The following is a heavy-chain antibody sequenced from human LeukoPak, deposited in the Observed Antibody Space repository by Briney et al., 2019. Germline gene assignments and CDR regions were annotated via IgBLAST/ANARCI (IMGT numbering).Heavy chain of an antibody. Sequence: SGGSLRLSCAASGFTVSSNYMSWVRQAPGKGLEWVSVIYSGGSTYYADSVKGRFTISRDNSKNTLYLQMNSLRVEDTAVYYCARGNSYDSSGYPEYFQNWGQGTLVTVSS. J-gene: IGHJ1*01. D-gene: IGHD3-22*01. CDR1: GFTVSSNY. CDR3: ARGNSYDSSGYPEYFQN. CDR2: IYSGGST. V-gene: IGHV3-66*01.